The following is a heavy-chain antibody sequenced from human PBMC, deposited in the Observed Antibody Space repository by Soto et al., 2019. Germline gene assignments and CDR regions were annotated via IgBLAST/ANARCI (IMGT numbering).Heavy chain of an antibody. D-gene: IGHD1-26*01. CDR1: GGSISSYY. Sequence: SETLSLTCTVSGGSISSYYWSWIRQPPGKGLEWIGYIYYSGSTNHNPSLKSRVTISVDTSKNQFSLKLSSVTAADTAVYYCARDRVFGGSYSGGMDVWGQGTTVTVSS. V-gene: IGHV4-59*01. CDR2: IYYSGST. J-gene: IGHJ6*02. CDR3: ARDRVFGGSYSGGMDV.